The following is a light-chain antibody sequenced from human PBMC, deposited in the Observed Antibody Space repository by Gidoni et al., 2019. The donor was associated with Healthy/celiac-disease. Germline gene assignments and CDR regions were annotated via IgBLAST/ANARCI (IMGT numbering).Light chain of an antibody. J-gene: IGKJ4*01. CDR1: QSISSW. V-gene: IGKV1-5*03. CDR3: QQYNSYSPALT. Sequence: DIQMTQSPSTLSASVGDRVTITCRVSQSISSWLAWYQQKPGKAPKLLIYKASSLESGVPSRFSGSGSGTEFTLTISSLQPDDFATYYCQQYNSYSPALTFGGGTKVEIK. CDR2: KAS.